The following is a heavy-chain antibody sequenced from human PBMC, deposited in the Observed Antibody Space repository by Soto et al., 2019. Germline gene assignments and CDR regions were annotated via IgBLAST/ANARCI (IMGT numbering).Heavy chain of an antibody. CDR1: GGSISGSNW. V-gene: IGHV4-4*02. CDR2: IYHSGST. D-gene: IGHD6-13*01. Sequence: SETLSLTCAVSGGSISGSNWWSWVRQPPGKGLEWIGEIYHSGSTNYNPSLKSRVTISVDKSKNQFSLKLSSVTAADTAVYYCARVSLGIAAAGGVKNYYYGMDVWGQGTTVTVSS. J-gene: IGHJ6*02. CDR3: ARVSLGIAAAGGVKNYYYGMDV.